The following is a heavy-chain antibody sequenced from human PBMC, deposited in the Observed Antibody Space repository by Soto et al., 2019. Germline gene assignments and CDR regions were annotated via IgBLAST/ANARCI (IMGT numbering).Heavy chain of an antibody. CDR1: GYTFTGYY. CDR2: INPNSGGT. D-gene: IGHD3-3*01. Sequence: ASVKVSCKASGYTFTGYYMRWVRQAPGQGLEWMGWINPNSGGTNYAQKFQGWVTMTRDTSTSTAYMELSSLRSEDTAVYYCAAGRKADDFWSGYLYYYYGMDVWGQGTTVTVSS. V-gene: IGHV1-2*04. CDR3: AAGRKADDFWSGYLYYYYGMDV. J-gene: IGHJ6*02.